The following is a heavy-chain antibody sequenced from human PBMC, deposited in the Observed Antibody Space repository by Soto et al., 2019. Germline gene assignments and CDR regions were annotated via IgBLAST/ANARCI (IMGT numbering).Heavy chain of an antibody. CDR1: GGSVSGNTYY. CDR3: ARNSPSTYYDILTGYFTEGYYYGMDV. D-gene: IGHD3-9*01. J-gene: IGHJ6*02. CDR2: IYYGGST. Sequence: PSETLSLTCTVSGGSVSGNTYYWGWIRQPPGKGLEWIGTIYYGGSTYYNPSLKSRVTMSVDTSKNQFSLKLSSVTAADTAVYYCARNSPSTYYDILTGYFTEGYYYGMDVWGQGTTVTVSS. V-gene: IGHV4-39*01.